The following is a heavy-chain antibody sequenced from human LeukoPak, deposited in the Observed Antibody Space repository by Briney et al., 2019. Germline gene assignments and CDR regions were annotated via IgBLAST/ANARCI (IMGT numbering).Heavy chain of an antibody. CDR3: AVTYYYDSSGYAPGAFDI. CDR2: MNPNSGNT. J-gene: IGHJ3*02. Sequence: ASVKGSCKASGYTLTSYDINRVRQATGQGLEWMGWMNPNSGNTGYAQKFQGRVTMTRNTSISTAYMELSSLRSEDTAVYYCAVTYYYDSSGYAPGAFDIWGQGTMVTVSS. D-gene: IGHD3-22*01. V-gene: IGHV1-8*01. CDR1: GYTLTSYD.